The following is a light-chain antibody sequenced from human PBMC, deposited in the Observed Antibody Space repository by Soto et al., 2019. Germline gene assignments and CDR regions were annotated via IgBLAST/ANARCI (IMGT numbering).Light chain of an antibody. CDR2: AAS. J-gene: IGKJ5*01. CDR3: QQSYSFPIT. V-gene: IGKV1-39*01. CDR1: QTISAF. Sequence: DIQMTQSPSSLSASVGDRVTITCRASQTISAFLNWYQQKPGTAPKLLIYAASSLQSGVPSRFSGSGSGTDFTLTISSLQPEDFATYYCQQSYSFPITFGQGTRLEIE.